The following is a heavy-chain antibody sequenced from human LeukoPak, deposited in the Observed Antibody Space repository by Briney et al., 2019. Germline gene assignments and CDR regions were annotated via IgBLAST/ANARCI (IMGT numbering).Heavy chain of an antibody. J-gene: IGHJ6*02. CDR1: GYTFTSYY. D-gene: IGHD3-10*01. CDR3: ARDLEVRGVISYFDYYYGMDV. V-gene: IGHV1-46*01. CDR2: INPSGGST. Sequence: ASVKVSCKASGYTFTSYYMHWVRQAPGQGLEWMGIINPSGGSTSYAQKFQGRVTMTRDTSTSTVYMELSSLRAEDTAVYYCARDLEVRGVISYFDYYYGMDVWGQGTTVTVSS.